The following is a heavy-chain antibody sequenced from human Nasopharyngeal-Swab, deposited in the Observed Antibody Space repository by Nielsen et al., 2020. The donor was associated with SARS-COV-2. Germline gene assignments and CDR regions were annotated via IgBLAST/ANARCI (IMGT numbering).Heavy chain of an antibody. CDR3: ARGRRYYYDSSGPLSDFDY. V-gene: IGHV1-2*02. CDR1: GYTFTGYY. J-gene: IGHJ4*02. Sequence: ASVKVSCKASGYTFTGYYMHWVRQAPGQGLEWMGWINPNSGGTNYAQKLQGRVTMTTDTSTSTAYMELRSLRSDDTAVYYCARGRRYYYDSSGPLSDFDYWGQGTLVTVSS. D-gene: IGHD3-22*01. CDR2: INPNSGGT.